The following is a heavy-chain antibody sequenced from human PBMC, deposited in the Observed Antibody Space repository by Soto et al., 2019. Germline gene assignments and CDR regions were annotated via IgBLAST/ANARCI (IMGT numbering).Heavy chain of an antibody. J-gene: IGHJ5*02. CDR3: ARLNYGAMATIRARLVGFDP. CDR1: GYSFTSYW. CDR2: IDPGDSDT. V-gene: IGHV5-51*01. D-gene: IGHD2-8*02. Sequence: GESLKISCKGSGYSFTSYWIGWVRQMPGKGLEWMGIIDPGDSDTRYSASFQGQGTTSADKATSTAYLQWSSLKASDTAMYYCARLNYGAMATIRARLVGFDPWGQGTLVTVSS.